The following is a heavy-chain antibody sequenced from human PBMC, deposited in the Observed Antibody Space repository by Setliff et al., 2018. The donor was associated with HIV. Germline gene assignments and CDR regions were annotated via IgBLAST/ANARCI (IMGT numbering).Heavy chain of an antibody. CDR1: GFTFNSHA. CDR2: ISSDGSRK. CDR3: ARVRSWNFVDGMDV. J-gene: IGHJ6*02. Sequence: GGSLRLSCAASGFTFNSHAIHWVRQAPGKGLEWVAVISSDGSRKEFVDSVKGRFTISRDSSKDTVSLEMDSLRGEDTAVYYCARVRSWNFVDGMDVWGQGTTVTVSS. V-gene: IGHV3-30*04. D-gene: IGHD1-7*01.